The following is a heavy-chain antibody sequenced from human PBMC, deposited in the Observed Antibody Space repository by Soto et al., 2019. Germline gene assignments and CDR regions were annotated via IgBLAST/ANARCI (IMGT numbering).Heavy chain of an antibody. D-gene: IGHD1-26*01. V-gene: IGHV1-18*01. CDR3: ARGDRSPNY. J-gene: IGHJ4*02. CDR2: IRVYNGDT. CDR1: GYDFTNYG. Sequence: QVQLVQSGAEVKKTGASVKVSCKSSGYDFTNYGITWVRQAPGQGLDWVGWIRVYNGDTKYAQKFQGRVTLTTDTYTTTAYMELRSLNYDDTADYYCARGDRSPNYWGQGTLVTVSS.